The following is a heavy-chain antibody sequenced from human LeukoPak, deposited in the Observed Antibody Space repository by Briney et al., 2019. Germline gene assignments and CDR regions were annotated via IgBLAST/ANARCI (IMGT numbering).Heavy chain of an antibody. J-gene: IGHJ4*02. Sequence: PGGSLRLSCLTSGFTFSSNAMSWVRQAPGKGLEWISRISGSGASTYYADSVTGRFTISRDNSRNTLYLQMNSLRGDDTAVYYCAKDVGKWESLHFFDYWGQGTLVTVSS. CDR2: ISGSGAST. V-gene: IGHV3-23*01. D-gene: IGHD1-26*01. CDR3: AKDVGKWESLHFFDY. CDR1: GFTFSSNA.